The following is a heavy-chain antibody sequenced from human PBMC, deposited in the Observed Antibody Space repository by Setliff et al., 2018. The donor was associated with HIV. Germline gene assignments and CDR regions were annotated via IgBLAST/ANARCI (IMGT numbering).Heavy chain of an antibody. D-gene: IGHD6-13*01. Sequence: SETLSLTCTVSGGSIRSNDYYWTWTRQHPGKGLEWIGYIYYSGSTFYNPSLKSRLTISVDTSKNQFSLKLSSVTAADTAVYYCARLCIAAAGTRSIPWYFNLWGRGTLVTVSS. CDR2: IYYSGST. CDR3: ARLCIAAAGTRSIPWYFNL. CDR1: GGSIRSNDYY. J-gene: IGHJ2*01. V-gene: IGHV4-31*03.